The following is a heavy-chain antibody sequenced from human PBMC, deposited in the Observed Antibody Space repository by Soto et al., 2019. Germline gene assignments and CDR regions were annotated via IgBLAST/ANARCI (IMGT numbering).Heavy chain of an antibody. D-gene: IGHD3-10*01. J-gene: IGHJ4*02. CDR3: AKDQSGGSGSYARLDY. CDR1: GFTFSSYG. CDR2: ISYDGSNK. V-gene: IGHV3-30*18. Sequence: GGSLRLSCAASGFTFSSYGMHWVRQAPGKGLEWVAVISYDGSNKYYADSVKGRFTISRDNSKNTLYLQMNSLRAEDTAVYYCAKDQSGGSGSYARLDYWGQGTLVTVSS.